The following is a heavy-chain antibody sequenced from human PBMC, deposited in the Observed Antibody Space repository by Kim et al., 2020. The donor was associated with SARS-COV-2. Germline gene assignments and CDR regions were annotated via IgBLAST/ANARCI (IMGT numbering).Heavy chain of an antibody. V-gene: IGHV3-30*01. CDR3: ARDRPRIAVAGSFYFDY. J-gene: IGHJ4*02. Sequence: VKGRFTISRDNSKNTLYLQMNSLRAEDTAVYYCARDRPRIAVAGSFYFDYWGQGTLVTVSS. D-gene: IGHD6-19*01.